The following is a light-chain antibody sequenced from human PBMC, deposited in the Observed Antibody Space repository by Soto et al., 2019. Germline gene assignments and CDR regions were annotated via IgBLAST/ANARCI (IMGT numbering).Light chain of an antibody. Sequence: QSVLTQPASVSGSPGQSITISCTGTSSDVGSYNLVSWYQQQPGKAPKLIIHEVSKRSSGLSNRFSGSKSGDTASLTISGLQAEDEADYYCCSYAGSSTYGFGTGTKVTVL. CDR1: SSDVGSYNL. CDR2: EVS. CDR3: CSYAGSSTYG. J-gene: IGLJ1*01. V-gene: IGLV2-23*02.